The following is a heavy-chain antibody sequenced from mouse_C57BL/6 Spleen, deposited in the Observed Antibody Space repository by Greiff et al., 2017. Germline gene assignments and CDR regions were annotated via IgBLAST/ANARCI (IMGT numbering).Heavy chain of an antibody. V-gene: IGHV1-4*01. Sequence: QVQLKESGAELARPGASVKMSCKASGYTFTSYRMHWVKQRPGQGLEWIGYINPSSGYTKYNQKFKDKATLTADKSSSTAYMQLSSLTSEDSAVYYCARSYGSSAYYFDYWGQGTTLTVSS. J-gene: IGHJ2*01. CDR2: INPSSGYT. CDR1: GYTFTSYR. D-gene: IGHD1-1*01. CDR3: ARSYGSSAYYFDY.